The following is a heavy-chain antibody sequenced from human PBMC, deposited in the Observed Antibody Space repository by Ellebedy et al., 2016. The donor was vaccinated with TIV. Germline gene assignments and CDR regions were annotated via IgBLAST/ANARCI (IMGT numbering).Heavy chain of an antibody. V-gene: IGHV1-18*01. J-gene: IGHJ6*03. D-gene: IGHD6-6*01. CDR2: ISAYNGDI. CDR1: GYTFTSFG. CDR3: ARVSVDVVIGYHYFYMDI. Sequence: ASVKVSXXASGYTFTSFGLSWVRQAPGQGLEWMGWISAYNGDINYAQNFQGRVAMTTDTATSTVYVDLRSLRSDDTAAYYCARVSVDVVIGYHYFYMDIWGKGTTVTVSS.